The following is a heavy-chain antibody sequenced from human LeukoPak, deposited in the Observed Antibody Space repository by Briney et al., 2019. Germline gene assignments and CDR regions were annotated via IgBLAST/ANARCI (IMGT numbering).Heavy chain of an antibody. CDR3: AREERITMIGMDV. D-gene: IGHD3-22*01. J-gene: IGHJ6*02. V-gene: IGHV3-74*01. CDR2: INSDGSST. CDR1: GFTFSSYW. Sequence: GGSLRLSCAASGFTFSSYWMHWVRQAPGKGLVWVSRINSDGSSTSYADSVKGRFTISRDNAKNTPYLQMNSLRAEDTAVYYCAREERITMIGMDVWGQGTTVTVSS.